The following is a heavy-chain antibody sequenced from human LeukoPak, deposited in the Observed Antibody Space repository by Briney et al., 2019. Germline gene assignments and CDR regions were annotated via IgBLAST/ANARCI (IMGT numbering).Heavy chain of an antibody. CDR3: ARRIQLWSYWHFDL. Sequence: SGTLSLTCTVSGGSFTTYSWSWIRQPPGKGLDWIGDVHSNGNTNYNPSLKNRVTTSIDTSRDQFSLTLTSVTAADTAIFYCARRIQLWSYWHFDLWGRGTLVAVSS. CDR2: VHSNGNT. V-gene: IGHV4-4*08. J-gene: IGHJ2*01. CDR1: GGSFTTYS. D-gene: IGHD5-18*01.